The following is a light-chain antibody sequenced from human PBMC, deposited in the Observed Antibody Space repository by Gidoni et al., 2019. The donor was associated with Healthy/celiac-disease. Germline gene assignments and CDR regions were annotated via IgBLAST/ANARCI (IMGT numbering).Light chain of an antibody. CDR1: QSVSSN. CDR3: QQYNNWPRWT. J-gene: IGKJ1*01. V-gene: IGKV3-15*01. CDR2: GAS. Sequence: EIVMTQSPATLSVSPAERTTLSCRASQSVSSNLSWYQQKPGQAPRLLIYGASTRDTRVPARFSSSRSGAEFTLTISSLQSEDFAVYYCQQYNNWPRWTFGQGTKVEIK.